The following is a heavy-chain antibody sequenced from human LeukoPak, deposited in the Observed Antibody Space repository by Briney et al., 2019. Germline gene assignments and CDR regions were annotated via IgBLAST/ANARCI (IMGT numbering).Heavy chain of an antibody. J-gene: IGHJ6*03. CDR3: ARYYCSGGSCYSEPYYMDV. CDR2: INWNGGST. Sequence: PGGSLRLSCGASGFIFSDYYMSWVRQAPGKGLEWVSGINWNGGSTGYADSVKGRFTISRDNAKNSLYLQMNSLRAEDTALYYCARYYCSGGSCYSEPYYMDVWGKGTTVTVSS. D-gene: IGHD2-15*01. CDR1: GFIFSDYY. V-gene: IGHV3-20*04.